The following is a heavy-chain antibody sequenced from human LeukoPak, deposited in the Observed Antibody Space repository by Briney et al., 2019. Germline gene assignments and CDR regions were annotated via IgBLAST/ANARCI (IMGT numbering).Heavy chain of an antibody. V-gene: IGHV3-74*01. J-gene: IGHJ4*02. Sequence: GGSLRLSCAASGFTFSSYWMHWVRQAPGKGLVWVSRIYTGATYYADSVKGRFTISRDNAKNTLYLQLNSLRAEDTAVYYCVRGGIGYGNFDYWGQGTLVTVSS. CDR2: IYTGAT. CDR1: GFTFSSYW. CDR3: VRGGIGYGNFDY. D-gene: IGHD3-3*01.